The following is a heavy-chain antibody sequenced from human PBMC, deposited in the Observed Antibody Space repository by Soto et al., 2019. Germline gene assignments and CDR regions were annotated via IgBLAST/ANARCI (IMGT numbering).Heavy chain of an antibody. V-gene: IGHV1-69*04. Sequence: SVKVACEAFGCPFVDFAFKWIRQAPGQGPEWMGRIIPILGIANYAQKFQGRVTITADKSTSTAYMELSSLRSEDTAVYYCARELSSSWPNFDYWGQGTLVTVSS. CDR3: ARELSSSWPNFDY. CDR1: GCPFVDFA. D-gene: IGHD6-13*01. J-gene: IGHJ4*02. CDR2: IIPILGIA.